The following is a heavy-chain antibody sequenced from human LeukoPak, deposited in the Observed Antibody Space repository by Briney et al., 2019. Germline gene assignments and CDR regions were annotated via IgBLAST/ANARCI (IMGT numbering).Heavy chain of an antibody. CDR2: ISDGGGSS. Sequence: PGGSLRLSCAASGFTFSNYAMSWVRQAPGKGLEWVSAISDGGGSSYYADSVKGRFTISRDNSKNTLYLQMITLRAEDTALYYCAKNGLFGVGTSVPDYWGQGTLVTVSS. V-gene: IGHV3-23*01. CDR1: GFTFSNYA. J-gene: IGHJ4*02. D-gene: IGHD3-3*01. CDR3: AKNGLFGVGTSVPDY.